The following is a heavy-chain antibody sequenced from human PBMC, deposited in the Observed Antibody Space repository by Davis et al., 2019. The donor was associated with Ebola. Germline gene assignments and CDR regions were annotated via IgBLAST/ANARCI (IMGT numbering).Heavy chain of an antibody. CDR2: IKQDGSEK. CDR3: ARMSGLDWFDP. D-gene: IGHD3-16*01. J-gene: IGHJ5*02. CDR1: GFTFSSYE. Sequence: GESLKISCAASGFTFSSYEMNWVRQAPGKGLEWVANIKQDGSEKYYVDSVKGRFTISRDNAKNSVYLQMNSLRAEDTAVYYCARMSGLDWFDPWGQGTLVTVSS. V-gene: IGHV3-7*01.